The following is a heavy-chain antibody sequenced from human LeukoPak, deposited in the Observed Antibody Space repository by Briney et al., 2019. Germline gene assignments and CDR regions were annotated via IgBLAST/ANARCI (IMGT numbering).Heavy chain of an antibody. CDR2: IHDSGST. V-gene: IGHV4-59*01. Sequence: SETLSLTCTVPGGSISSYYWSWIRQPPGKGPELIGYIHDSGSTNYNPSLKSRVTISVDTSKNQFSLKLSSVTAADTAVYYCARDRTVTTPEVWGQGTLVTVSS. CDR1: GGSISSYY. CDR3: ARDRTVTTPEV. J-gene: IGHJ4*02. D-gene: IGHD4-17*01.